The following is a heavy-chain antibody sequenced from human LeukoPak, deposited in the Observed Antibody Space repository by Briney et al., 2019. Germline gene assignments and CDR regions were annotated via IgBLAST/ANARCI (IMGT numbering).Heavy chain of an antibody. D-gene: IGHD2-15*01. J-gene: IGHJ6*03. Sequence: GGSLRLSCAASGFTFSIYAMSWVRQAPGKGLQWVSSITSRGESTWYVDSVKGRFTITRDNSENTLYLQMHSLRAEDTAVYYCARESRMRPYPPYYYMDVWGKGTTVTVSS. V-gene: IGHV3-23*01. CDR3: ARESRMRPYPPYYYMDV. CDR2: ITSRGEST. CDR1: GFTFSIYA.